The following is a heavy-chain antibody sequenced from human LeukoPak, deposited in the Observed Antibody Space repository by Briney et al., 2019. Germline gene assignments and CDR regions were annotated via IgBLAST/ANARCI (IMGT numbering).Heavy chain of an antibody. J-gene: IGHJ6*03. CDR2: ISYDGTNK. D-gene: IGHD1-26*01. CDR3: AKTRGTYYAYYYYMDV. CDR1: GFTFSSYG. Sequence: GGSLRLSCAASGFTFSSYGMHWVRQAPGKGLEWVAVISYDGTNKYYADSVKGRFTISRDNSKNTLYLQMDSLRAEDTAVYYCAKTRGTYYAYYYYMDVWGKGTTVTVSS. V-gene: IGHV3-30*18.